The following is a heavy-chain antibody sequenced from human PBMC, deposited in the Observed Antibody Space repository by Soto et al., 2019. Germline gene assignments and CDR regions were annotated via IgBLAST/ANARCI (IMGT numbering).Heavy chain of an antibody. V-gene: IGHV1-69*13. J-gene: IGHJ6*02. Sequence: ASVKVSCKASGGTFSSYAISWVRQAPGQGLEWMGGIIPIFGTANYAQKFQGRVTITADESTSTAYMELSSLRSEDTAVYYCARVSGFYSSSSAPVYYYGMDVWGQGTTVTVSS. CDR3: ARVSGFYSSSSAPVYYYGMDV. CDR1: GGTFSSYA. D-gene: IGHD6-6*01. CDR2: IIPIFGTA.